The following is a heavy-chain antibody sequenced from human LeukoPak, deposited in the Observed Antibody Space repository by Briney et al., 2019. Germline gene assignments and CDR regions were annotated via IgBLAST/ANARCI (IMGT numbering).Heavy chain of an antibody. V-gene: IGHV3-74*01. D-gene: IGHD6-13*01. J-gene: IGHJ4*02. Sequence: GGSLRLSCAASGFTFSDYWMHWVRQAPGKGLVWVSRVNRDGSSTSYADSVKGGFTISRDNAKNALSLQMNSLRAEDTAVYYCARDRSISAGGDTYWGQGTLVTVSS. CDR2: VNRDGSST. CDR1: GFTFSDYW. CDR3: ARDRSISAGGDTY.